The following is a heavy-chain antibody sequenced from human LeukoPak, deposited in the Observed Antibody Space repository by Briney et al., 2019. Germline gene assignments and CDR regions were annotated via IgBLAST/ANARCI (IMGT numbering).Heavy chain of an antibody. CDR3: ARVSTYPYYYYYVDV. Sequence: SETLSLTFAVYGGSFSGYYWSWIRPPPGKGLEWIGEIYHSGSTNYNPSLKRRVTISVDTSKNQFSLKLSSVTAADTAVYYCARVSTYPYYYYYVDVWGKGTTVTVSS. V-gene: IGHV4-34*01. CDR2: IYHSGST. J-gene: IGHJ6*03. D-gene: IGHD2-21*01. CDR1: GGSFSGYY.